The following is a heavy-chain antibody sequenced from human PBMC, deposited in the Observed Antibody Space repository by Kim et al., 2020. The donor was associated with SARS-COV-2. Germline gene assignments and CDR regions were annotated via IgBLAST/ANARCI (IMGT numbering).Heavy chain of an antibody. Sequence: SETLSLTCTVSGGSISSSSYYWGWIRQPPGKGLEWIGSIYYSGSTYYNPSLKSRVTISVDTSKNQFSLKLSSVTAADTAVYYCARDLSVVAAAGLDYWGQGTLVTVSS. CDR3: ARDLSVVAAAGLDY. J-gene: IGHJ4*02. V-gene: IGHV4-39*07. CDR2: IYYSGST. D-gene: IGHD6-13*01. CDR1: GGSISSSSYY.